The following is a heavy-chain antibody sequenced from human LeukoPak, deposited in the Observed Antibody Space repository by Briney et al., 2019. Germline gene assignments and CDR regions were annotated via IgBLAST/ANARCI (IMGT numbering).Heavy chain of an antibody. D-gene: IGHD3-22*01. Sequence: SETLSLTCTVSGGSISSSSYYWSWIRQPAGKGLEWIGRIYTSGSTNYNPSLKSRVTISVDTSKNQFSLKLSSVTAADTAVYYCARDPGYDSSGYYYVGFDYWGQGTLVTVSS. V-gene: IGHV4-61*02. J-gene: IGHJ4*02. CDR2: IYTSGST. CDR3: ARDPGYDSSGYYYVGFDY. CDR1: GGSISSSSYY.